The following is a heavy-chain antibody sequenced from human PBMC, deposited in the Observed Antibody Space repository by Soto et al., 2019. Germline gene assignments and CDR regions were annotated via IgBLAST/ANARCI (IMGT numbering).Heavy chain of an antibody. V-gene: IGHV1-58*01. D-gene: IGHD6-19*01. CDR2: IVVGSGNT. CDR3: AAGVVWQWLVRDEYYYGMDV. J-gene: IGHJ6*02. Sequence: SVKVSCKASGFTFTSSAEQWVRQARGQRLEWIGWIVVGSGNTNYAQKFQERDTITRDMSTSTAYMELSSLRSEDTAVYYCAAGVVWQWLVRDEYYYGMDVWGQGSTVTVSS. CDR1: GFTFTSSA.